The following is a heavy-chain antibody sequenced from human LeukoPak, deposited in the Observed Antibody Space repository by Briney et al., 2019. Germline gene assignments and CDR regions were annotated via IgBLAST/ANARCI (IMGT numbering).Heavy chain of an antibody. CDR1: GGSFSGFY. Sequence: SETLSLTCAVYGGSFSGFYWTWIRQPPGRGLEWIGEINHSGSTNYNPSLKSRVTISLDTSKNQFSLKLSSVTAADTAVYYCARTSFYSTSSGVGYWGQGILVTVSS. CDR2: INHSGST. D-gene: IGHD6-6*01. J-gene: IGHJ4*02. V-gene: IGHV4-34*01. CDR3: ARTSFYSTSSGVGY.